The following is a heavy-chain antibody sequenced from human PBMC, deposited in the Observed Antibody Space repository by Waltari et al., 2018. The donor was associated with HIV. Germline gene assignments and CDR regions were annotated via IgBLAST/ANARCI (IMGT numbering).Heavy chain of an antibody. J-gene: IGHJ6*02. CDR1: GGSISSGGYN. V-gene: IGHV4-31*03. D-gene: IGHD3-22*01. CDR3: ARAPTISGLLSDYYYAMDV. Sequence: QVQLQESGPGLVKPSQTLSLTCTVSGGSISSGGYNWSWLRQHPGKGLEWIGYIYYSGSTYYNPSLKSRITISVDTSKNQFSLKLSSVTAADTAVYYCARAPTISGLLSDYYYAMDVWGQGTTVTVSS. CDR2: IYYSGST.